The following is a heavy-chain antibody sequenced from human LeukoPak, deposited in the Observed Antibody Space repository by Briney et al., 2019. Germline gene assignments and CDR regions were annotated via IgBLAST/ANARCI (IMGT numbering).Heavy chain of an antibody. CDR3: ARSQNYYGSGDY. V-gene: IGHV4-59*01. J-gene: IGHJ4*02. CDR2: IYNSGRT. Sequence: SETLSLTCTVSGGSISDYHWSWIRQPPGKGLEYIGYIYNSGRTFYNPSLKSRVTISADTSKKQFSLKLTSVTAADTAVYYCARSQNYYGSGDYWSQGTLVTVSS. D-gene: IGHD3-10*01. CDR1: GGSISDYH.